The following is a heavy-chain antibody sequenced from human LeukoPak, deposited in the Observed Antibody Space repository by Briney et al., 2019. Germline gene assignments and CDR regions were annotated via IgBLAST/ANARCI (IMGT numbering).Heavy chain of an antibody. CDR1: GGSISSSSYY. J-gene: IGHJ5*02. CDR2: IYYSGST. D-gene: IGHD3-22*01. CDR3: ARGTYDRLNWFDP. V-gene: IGHV4-39*07. Sequence: SETLSLTCTVSGGSISSSSYYWGWIRQPPGKGLEWIGSIYYSGSTYYNPFLESRVTISVDTSKNQFSLNLNSLTAADTALYYCARGTYDRLNWFDPWGQGTLVTVSS.